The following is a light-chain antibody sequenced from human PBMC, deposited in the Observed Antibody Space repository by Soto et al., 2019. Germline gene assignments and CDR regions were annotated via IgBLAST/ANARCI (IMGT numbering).Light chain of an antibody. Sequence: TQSPATLYVSPGESATLSCRASQSVSSHLAWYQQKPGQAPRLLIYGASSRATGIPDRFSGSGSGTDFTLTISRLAPEDLAVYYCQQYGGSPRTFGQGTKVDIK. J-gene: IGKJ1*01. CDR3: QQYGGSPRT. CDR2: GAS. CDR1: QSVSSH. V-gene: IGKV3-20*01.